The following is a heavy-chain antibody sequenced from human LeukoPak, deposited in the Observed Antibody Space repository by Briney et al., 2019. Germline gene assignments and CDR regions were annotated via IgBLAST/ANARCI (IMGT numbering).Heavy chain of an antibody. CDR3: ARDRSVDYFDY. V-gene: IGHV3-33*01. Sequence: GRSLRLPCAASGFTFRNHGMHWVRQAPGKGLEWVAVIWYDGSNKYYADSVKGRFTVSRDNSKNTLYLQMNSLRAEDTAVYYCARDRSVDYFDYWGQGILVTVSS. CDR1: GFTFRNHG. D-gene: IGHD6-19*01. CDR2: IWYDGSNK. J-gene: IGHJ4*02.